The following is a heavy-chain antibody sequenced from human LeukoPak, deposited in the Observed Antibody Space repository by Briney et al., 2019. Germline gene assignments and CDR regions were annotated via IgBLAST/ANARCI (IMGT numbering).Heavy chain of an antibody. Sequence: PSETLSLTCTVSGGSMSSYYWSWIRQPPGEGLEWIGYIYYSGSTKYNPSLKSRVTISVDTSKNQFSLKLSSVTAADTAVYYCARGARAGYNLEPFDYWGQGTLVTVSS. CDR3: ARGARAGYNLEPFDY. D-gene: IGHD5-24*01. V-gene: IGHV4-59*08. J-gene: IGHJ4*02. CDR1: GGSMSSYY. CDR2: IYYSGST.